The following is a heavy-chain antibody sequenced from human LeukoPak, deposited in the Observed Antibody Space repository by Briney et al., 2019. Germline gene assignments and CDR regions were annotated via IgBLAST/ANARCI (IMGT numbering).Heavy chain of an antibody. CDR1: GYTFTNYA. Sequence: ASVKVSCKASGYTFTNYAMSWVRQAPGQGLEWMGWINPNTGNPAYAQGFTGRFVFSLDTSVTTTYLQISGLKAEDTAVYYCARAYQPLGGLSFPDSWGQGTLVTVSS. V-gene: IGHV7-4-1*02. CDR3: ARAYQPLGGLSFPDS. CDR2: INPNTGNP. J-gene: IGHJ5*01. D-gene: IGHD3-16*02.